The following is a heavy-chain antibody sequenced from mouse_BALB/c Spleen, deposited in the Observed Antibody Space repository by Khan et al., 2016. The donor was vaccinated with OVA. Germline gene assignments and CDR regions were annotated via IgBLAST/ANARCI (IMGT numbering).Heavy chain of an antibody. CDR2: IDTENGNT. CDR1: GFNIKDYY. CDR3: TRDGYSPGFAY. D-gene: IGHD2-3*01. Sequence: EVQLQESGAELVRPGASVKLSCKASGFNIKDYYMHWVKQRPEQGLVWIGRIDTENGNTIYDPKFQGKVSITSDTSSNTVYLQLSSLTSEDTAVYYCTRDGYSPGFAYWGQGTLVTVSA. V-gene: IGHV14-1*02. J-gene: IGHJ3*01.